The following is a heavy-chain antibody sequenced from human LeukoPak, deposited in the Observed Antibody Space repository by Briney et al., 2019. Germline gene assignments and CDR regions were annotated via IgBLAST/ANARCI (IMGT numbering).Heavy chain of an antibody. CDR1: GGSISDYY. Sequence: PSETLSLTCSVSGGSISDYYWSWIRQPPGKGLEWIGYIHYSGATNCNPSLKGRVIMSVDTSRNQFSLNLYSVTAADTAMYYCARHSSGWHLDFWGQGTLVTVSS. D-gene: IGHD6-19*01. V-gene: IGHV4-59*01. J-gene: IGHJ4*02. CDR3: ARHSSGWHLDF. CDR2: IHYSGAT.